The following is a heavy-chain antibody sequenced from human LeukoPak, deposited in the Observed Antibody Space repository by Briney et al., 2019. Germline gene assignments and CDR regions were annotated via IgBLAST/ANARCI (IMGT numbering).Heavy chain of an antibody. CDR2: ISYDGSNK. Sequence: GGSLRLSCAASGFTFSSYSMNWVRQAPGKGLEWVAVISYDGSNKYYADSVKGRFTISRDNSKNTLYLQMNSLRAEDTAVYYCAKDRLEYQLVLYYYGMDVWGKGTTVTVSS. D-gene: IGHD2-2*01. J-gene: IGHJ6*04. CDR1: GFTFSSYS. CDR3: AKDRLEYQLVLYYYGMDV. V-gene: IGHV3-30*18.